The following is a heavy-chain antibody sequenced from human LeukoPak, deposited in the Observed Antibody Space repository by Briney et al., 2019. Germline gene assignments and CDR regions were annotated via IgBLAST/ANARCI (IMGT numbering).Heavy chain of an antibody. CDR2: VNPNSGNT. D-gene: IGHD4-17*01. Sequence: ASVKVSCKASGYTFTSYDINWVRQATGQGLEWMGWVNPNSGNTGYAQKFQGRVTMTRNTSISTAYMELSSLRSEDTAVYYRATHYGDYSWVYYYYYGMDVWGQGTTVTVSS. CDR1: GYTFTSYD. V-gene: IGHV1-8*01. J-gene: IGHJ6*02. CDR3: ATHYGDYSWVYYYYYGMDV.